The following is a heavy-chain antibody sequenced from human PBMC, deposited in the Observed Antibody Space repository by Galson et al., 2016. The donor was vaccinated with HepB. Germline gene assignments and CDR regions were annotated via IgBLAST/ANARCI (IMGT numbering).Heavy chain of an antibody. V-gene: IGHV3-23*01. CDR1: RFSLSSPP. CDR3: ARESPTTAGAFDI. D-gene: IGHD4-17*01. J-gene: IGHJ3*02. Sequence: LRPSCPGSRFSLSSPPLHCARQAPGKGLEWVSSIGSRGDDTYYADSVKGRFTVSRDDLKNTLYLQMNSLRAEDTAVYYCARESPTTAGAFDIWGQGTMVTVSS. CDR2: IGSRGDDT.